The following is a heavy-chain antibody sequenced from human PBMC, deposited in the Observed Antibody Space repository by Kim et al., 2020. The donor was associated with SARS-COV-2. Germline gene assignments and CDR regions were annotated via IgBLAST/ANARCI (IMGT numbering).Heavy chain of an antibody. Sequence: LKSRVPISVDTSKNQFSLKLSSVTAADTAVYYWARFGGGSWMYYYGMDVWGQGTTVTVSS. CDR3: ARFGGGSWMYYYGMDV. D-gene: IGHD3-10*01. J-gene: IGHJ6*02. V-gene: IGHV4-59*01.